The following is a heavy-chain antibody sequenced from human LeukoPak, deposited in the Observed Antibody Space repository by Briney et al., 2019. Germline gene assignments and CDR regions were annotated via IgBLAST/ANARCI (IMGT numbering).Heavy chain of an antibody. CDR3: ARDEIAVAPPPQRDYYYYYGMDV. CDR1: GDSINSYF. Sequence: SETLSLTCTVSGDSINSYFWSWIRQPAGKELEWIGRMYTNENINYNPSLKSRVTMSLDTTKNQISLNLSSVTAADTAVYYCARDEIAVAPPPQRDYYYYYGMDVWGQGTTVTVSS. J-gene: IGHJ6*02. V-gene: IGHV4-4*07. CDR2: MYTNENI. D-gene: IGHD6-19*01.